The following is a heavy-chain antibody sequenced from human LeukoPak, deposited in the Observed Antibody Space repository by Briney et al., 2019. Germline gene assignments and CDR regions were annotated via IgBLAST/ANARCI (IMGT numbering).Heavy chain of an antibody. J-gene: IGHJ3*02. CDR2: IIPIFGTA. CDR3: AGVGAHTVAAFDI. V-gene: IGHV1-69*06. D-gene: IGHD1-26*01. Sequence: GASVKVSCKASGGTFSSYAISWVRQAPGQGLEWMGGIIPIFGTANYAQKFQGRVTITADKSTSTAYMELSSLRSEDTAVYYCAGVGAHTVAAFDIWGQGTMVTVSS. CDR1: GGTFSSYA.